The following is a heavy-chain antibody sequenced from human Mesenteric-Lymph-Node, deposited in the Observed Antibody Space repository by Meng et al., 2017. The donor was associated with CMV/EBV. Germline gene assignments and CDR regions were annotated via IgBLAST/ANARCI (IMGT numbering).Heavy chain of an antibody. CDR2: IYDSGNN. D-gene: IGHD1-20*01. J-gene: IGHJ4*02. V-gene: IGHV4-61*01. Sequence: PETLSLTCNVSGGSVSSGSSYWSWTRQPPGKALDWIGFIYDSGNNYYSPSLRSRVTISGDTSKNQFSLKLSSVTAADTAVYYCAVTNWKKVDYWGQGTLVTVSS. CDR3: AVTNWKKVDY. CDR1: GGSVSSGSSY.